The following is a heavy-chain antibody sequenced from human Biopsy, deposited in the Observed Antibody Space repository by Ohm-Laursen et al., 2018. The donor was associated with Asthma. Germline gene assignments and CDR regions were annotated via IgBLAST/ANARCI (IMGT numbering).Heavy chain of an antibody. Sequence: SVKVSCKASGYNFISFAIHWVRQAPGQRLEWMGWVNTGNGDTKYSQKFQGRVTITRDTSASAAYMELRSLRSEDTATYYCARTYYDFLTGQVKDVFGVWGQGTMVTVSS. D-gene: IGHD3-9*01. V-gene: IGHV1-3*04. CDR2: VNTGNGDT. CDR1: GYNFISFA. J-gene: IGHJ3*01. CDR3: ARTYYDFLTGQVKDVFGV.